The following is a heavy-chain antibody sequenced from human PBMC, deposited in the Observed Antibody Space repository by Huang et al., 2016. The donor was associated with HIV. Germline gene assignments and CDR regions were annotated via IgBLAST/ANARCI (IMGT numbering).Heavy chain of an antibody. D-gene: IGHD5-12*01. CDR1: GFIFDNFG. J-gene: IGHJ6*03. CDR2: IRSDGSNE. Sequence: QVQLVESGGGVVQPGGSLRLSCGASGFIFDNFGMHWVRQGPGKGLEWVALIRSDGSNEYNGESVKGRFSISRDNFENMVYLQMNSLGDGDTAIYYCARAVDGFNSKGFYMDVWGKGTAVIVSS. V-gene: IGHV3-30*02. CDR3: ARAVDGFNSKGFYMDV.